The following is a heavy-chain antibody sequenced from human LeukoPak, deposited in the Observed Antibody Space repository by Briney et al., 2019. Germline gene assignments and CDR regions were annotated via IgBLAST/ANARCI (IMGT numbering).Heavy chain of an antibody. Sequence: PGGSLRVSCAASEFTFSSHALSWVRQAPGKGLDWVACVTGSGHRTYYADSVKGRFTISRDNSKTTVYLQMNSLRVEDTAGYYCARVAYSDFWSGYYVDSWGQGILVTVSS. CDR1: EFTFSSHA. CDR3: ARVAYSDFWSGYYVDS. CDR2: VTGSGHRT. D-gene: IGHD3-3*01. J-gene: IGHJ5*01. V-gene: IGHV3-23*01.